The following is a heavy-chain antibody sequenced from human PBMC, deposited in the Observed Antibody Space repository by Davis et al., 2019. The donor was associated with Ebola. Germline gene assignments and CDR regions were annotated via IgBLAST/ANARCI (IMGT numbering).Heavy chain of an antibody. CDR2: SSYGDNTH. J-gene: IGHJ5*01. CDR1: GASISSRSYY. V-gene: IGHV4-39*07. D-gene: IGHD1-7*01. Sequence: SETLSLTCTVSGASISSRSYYWGWIRQPPGKGLEWVGSSSYGDNTHYYNPSLKSRVTLSVDTSKNQFSLMLNSVTAADTAVYYRGRTNWNYMGLDSWGLGTLVTVSS. CDR3: GRTNWNYMGLDS.